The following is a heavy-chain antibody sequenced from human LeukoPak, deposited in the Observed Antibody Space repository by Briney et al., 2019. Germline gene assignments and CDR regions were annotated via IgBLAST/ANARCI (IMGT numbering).Heavy chain of an antibody. CDR2: INHSGST. V-gene: IGHV4-34*01. Sequence: KSSETLSLTCAVYDGSFSGYYWSWIRQPPGKGLEWIGEINHSGSTNYNPSLKSRVTISLDTSRNQFSLRLSSVTAADTAMYYCARDCSGGSCYGALDAWGQGTMVTVSS. J-gene: IGHJ3*01. D-gene: IGHD2-15*01. CDR3: ARDCSGGSCYGALDA. CDR1: DGSFSGYY.